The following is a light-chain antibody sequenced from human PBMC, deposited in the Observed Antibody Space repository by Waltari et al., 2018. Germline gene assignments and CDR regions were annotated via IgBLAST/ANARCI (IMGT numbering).Light chain of an antibody. CDR1: QNVRTY. CDR3: QQYNNYPWT. CDR2: QAS. V-gene: IGKV1-5*03. Sequence: DIQMTQSPLTLSASAGGSVTLTCRATQNVRTYLTWYQHKSGKAPKLLIYQASTLEVGVPSRFSGSGSGTEFTRTIASLQPDDFGTYYCQQYNNYPWTFGQGTEVDVK. J-gene: IGKJ1*01.